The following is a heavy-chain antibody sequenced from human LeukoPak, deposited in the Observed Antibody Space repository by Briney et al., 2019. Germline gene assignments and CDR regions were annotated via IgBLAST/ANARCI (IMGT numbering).Heavy chain of an antibody. CDR2: INPNSGGT. D-gene: IGHD3-3*01. CDR1: GYTFTGYY. V-gene: IGHV1-2*06. J-gene: IGHJ4*02. Sequence: ASVKVSCKASGYTFTGYYVHWVRQPPRQGLEWMGRINPNSGGTTYAQKFQGRVTITRDTSASTAYMELSSLRSEDTAVYYCAREDLYDFEGFDYWGQGTLVTVSS. CDR3: AREDLYDFEGFDY.